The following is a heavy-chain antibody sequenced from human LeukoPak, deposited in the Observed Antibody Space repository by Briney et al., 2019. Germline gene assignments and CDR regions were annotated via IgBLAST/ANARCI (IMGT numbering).Heavy chain of an antibody. Sequence: PSETLSLTCAVYGGSFSGYYWSWIRQPPGKGLEWIGEINHSGSTNYNPSLKSRVTISVDTSKNQFSLKLSSVTAADTAVYYCARAADDDYGDYTPSAFDIWGQGTMVTVSS. CDR2: INHSGST. CDR1: GGSFSGYY. J-gene: IGHJ3*02. CDR3: ARAADDDYGDYTPSAFDI. D-gene: IGHD4-17*01. V-gene: IGHV4-34*01.